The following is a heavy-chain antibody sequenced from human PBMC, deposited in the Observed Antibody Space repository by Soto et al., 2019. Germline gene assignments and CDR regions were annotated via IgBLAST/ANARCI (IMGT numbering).Heavy chain of an antibody. CDR1: GASISGFY. CDR3: VRDGTKTLRDWFDP. J-gene: IGHJ5*02. CDR2: IYATGTT. D-gene: IGHD1-1*01. V-gene: IGHV4-4*07. Sequence: QVQLQESGPGLVKPSETLSLTCTVSGASISGFYWSWIRKSAGKGLEWIGRIYATGTTDYNPSLMSRVMMSVDTSKKQFSPKLRSVTAADTAVYYCVRDGTKTLRDWFDPWGQGISVTVSS.